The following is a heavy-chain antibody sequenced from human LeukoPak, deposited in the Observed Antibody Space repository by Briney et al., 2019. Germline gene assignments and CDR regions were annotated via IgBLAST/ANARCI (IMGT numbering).Heavy chain of an antibody. Sequence: NSGGSLRLSCAASGFTFSDYYMSWIRQAPGKGLEWVSYISSSGSTIYYADSVKGRFTISRDNAKNSLYLQMNSLRAEDTAVYYGARGAYSSGWAYFDHWGQGTLVTVSS. CDR1: GFTFSDYY. J-gene: IGHJ4*02. V-gene: IGHV3-11*04. D-gene: IGHD6-19*01. CDR3: ARGAYSSGWAYFDH. CDR2: ISSSGSTI.